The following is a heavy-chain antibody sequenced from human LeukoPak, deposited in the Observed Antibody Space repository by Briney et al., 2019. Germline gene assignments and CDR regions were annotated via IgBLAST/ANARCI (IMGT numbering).Heavy chain of an antibody. CDR2: INLSGGST. V-gene: IGHV1-46*01. D-gene: IGHD3-3*01. CDR1: GSTFTSYY. Sequence: ASVKVSCKTSGSTFTSYYMHWVRQAPGQGLEWMGIINLSGGSTSYAQKFQGRVTMTRHTSTSTVYMELSSLRTEDTAVYYCARGPSTILFDYWGQGTLVTVSS. CDR3: ARGPSTILFDY. J-gene: IGHJ4*02.